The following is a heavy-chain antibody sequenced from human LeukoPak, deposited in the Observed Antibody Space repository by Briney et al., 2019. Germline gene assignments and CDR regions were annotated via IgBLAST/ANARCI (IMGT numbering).Heavy chain of an antibody. Sequence: SETLSLTCAVYGGSFSGYYWSWIRQPPGKGLEWIGEINHSGSTNYNPSLKSRVTISVDTSKNQFSLKLSSVTAADTAVYYCAREKAGYGFWSGYSPDWFDPWGQGTLVTVSS. CDR1: GGSFSGYY. CDR2: INHSGST. D-gene: IGHD3-3*01. V-gene: IGHV4-34*01. CDR3: AREKAGYGFWSGYSPDWFDP. J-gene: IGHJ5*02.